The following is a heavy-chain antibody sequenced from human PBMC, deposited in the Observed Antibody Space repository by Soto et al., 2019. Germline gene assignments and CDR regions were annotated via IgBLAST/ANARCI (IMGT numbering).Heavy chain of an antibody. J-gene: IGHJ4*02. V-gene: IGHV4-30-2*01. CDR2: ISFGGST. D-gene: IGHD3-10*01. Sequence: QLQLQESGSGLVKPSQTLSLTCPVSGGSTTSGDFYWNWIRQQQRNALEWLGYISFGGSTYYNPPLQSGFPMYVGRCRNQFSLKLNSVTAGATAGYCCARVRREFVTSGPVDYCVQCTLVTVSS. CDR3: ARVRREFVTSGPVDY. CDR1: GGSTTSGDFY.